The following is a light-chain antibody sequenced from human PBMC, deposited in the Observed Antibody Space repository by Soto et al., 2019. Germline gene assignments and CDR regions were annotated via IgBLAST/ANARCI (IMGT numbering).Light chain of an antibody. CDR3: QQRHTSPPT. Sequence: DIVLTQSPGTLSLSPGERATLSCKASQLINTYVAWYQHRPGQDPRLLIYEASNRATGIPARFSGSGSGTDFTLTISSLEPEDFGIYYCQQRHTSPPTFGGGAKVEI. CDR2: EAS. CDR1: QLINTY. V-gene: IGKV3-11*01. J-gene: IGKJ4*01.